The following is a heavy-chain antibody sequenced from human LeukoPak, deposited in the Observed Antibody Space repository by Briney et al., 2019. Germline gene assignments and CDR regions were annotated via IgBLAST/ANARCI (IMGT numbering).Heavy chain of an antibody. J-gene: IGHJ4*02. CDR1: GFTFSNYG. CDR3: AKDSSSSWFGGDGK. CDR2: ISYDGSNK. Sequence: GGSLRLSCAASGFTFSNYGLHWVRQAPGKGLEWVALISYDGSNKNYADSVKGRFTISRDNSKNTLYLQMNSLRAEDTAVYYCAKDSSSSWFGGDGKWGQGTLVTVSS. D-gene: IGHD6-13*01. V-gene: IGHV3-30*18.